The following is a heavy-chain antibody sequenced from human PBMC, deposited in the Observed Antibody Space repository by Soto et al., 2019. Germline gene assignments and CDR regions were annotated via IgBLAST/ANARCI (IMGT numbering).Heavy chain of an antibody. Sequence: QVQLVESGGGVAQPGRSLRLSCAASGFTFSSYGMHWVRQAPGKGLEWVAVISYDGSNKYYADSVKGRFTISRDNSKNTLYLQMNSLRAEDTAVYYCAKDQGRYCTNGVCYDFDYWGQGTLVTVSS. J-gene: IGHJ4*02. D-gene: IGHD2-8*01. CDR2: ISYDGSNK. CDR1: GFTFSSYG. CDR3: AKDQGRYCTNGVCYDFDY. V-gene: IGHV3-30*18.